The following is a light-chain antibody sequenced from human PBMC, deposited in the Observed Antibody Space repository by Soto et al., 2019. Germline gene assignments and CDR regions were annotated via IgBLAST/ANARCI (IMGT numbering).Light chain of an antibody. J-gene: IGLJ2*01. Sequence: QSALTQPASVSGSPGQSITISCTGTSSDVGGYNHVSWYQQHPGKAPKFLIYDVSNRPSGVSNRFSGSKSGNTASLTISGLQAEDEADYYCSSYTSTSPPVVFGGGTQLTVL. CDR1: SSDVGGYNH. V-gene: IGLV2-14*03. CDR3: SSYTSTSPPVV. CDR2: DVS.